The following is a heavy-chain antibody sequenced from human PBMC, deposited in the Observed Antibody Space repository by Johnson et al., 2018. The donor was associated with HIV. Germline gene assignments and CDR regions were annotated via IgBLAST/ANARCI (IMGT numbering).Heavy chain of an antibody. Sequence: QVQLVESGGGVVQPGRSLRLSCAASGFTFSSYGMHWVRQAPGKGLVWVAVISYDGSYKYYADSVKGRFTISRDNSKNTLYLQMKSLRAEDTAVYYCAKGRSGTTASIDAFDIWGQGTMVTVSS. V-gene: IGHV3-30*18. CDR2: ISYDGSYK. CDR3: AKGRSGTTASIDAFDI. J-gene: IGHJ3*02. CDR1: GFTFSSYG. D-gene: IGHD1-7*01.